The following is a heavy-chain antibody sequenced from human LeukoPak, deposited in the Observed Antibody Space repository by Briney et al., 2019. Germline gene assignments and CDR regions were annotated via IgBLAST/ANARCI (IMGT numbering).Heavy chain of an antibody. CDR1: GGTFSSYA. Sequence: ASVKVSCKGSGGTFSSYAISWVRQAPGQGLEWMGGIIPIFGTANYAQKFQGRVTITADEPTSTDYLALRSMRSEDTAVYYCARGGYDFWSGYRRLDYYYYYMDVWGKGTTVTVSS. CDR2: IIPIFGTA. V-gene: IGHV1-69*13. CDR3: ARGGYDFWSGYRRLDYYYYYMDV. D-gene: IGHD3-3*01. J-gene: IGHJ6*03.